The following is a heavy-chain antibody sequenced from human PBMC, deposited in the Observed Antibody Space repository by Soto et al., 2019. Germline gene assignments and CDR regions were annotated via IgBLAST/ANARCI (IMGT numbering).Heavy chain of an antibody. D-gene: IGHD2-2*01. CDR2: ISAYNGNT. Sequence: QVQLVQSGAEVKKPGASVKVSCKASGYTFTSYGISWVRQAPGQGLEWMGWISAYNGNTNYAQKLQGSSTMTTDSSTSTAYMELRSLRSDDTAVYYCARGVVVVPAAMPPVEVYYYYYMDVWGKGTTVTVSS. J-gene: IGHJ6*03. CDR1: GYTFTSYG. CDR3: ARGVVVVPAAMPPVEVYYYYYMDV. V-gene: IGHV1-18*01.